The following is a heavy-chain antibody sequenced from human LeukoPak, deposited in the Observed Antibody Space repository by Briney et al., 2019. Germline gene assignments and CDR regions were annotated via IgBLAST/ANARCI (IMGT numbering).Heavy chain of an antibody. D-gene: IGHD2-21*01. Sequence: GGSLRLSCAASGFTFSSYGMHWVRQAPGKGLEWVSAISTSGSSRYYADSLKGRFTISRDNAKNSLSLQMNNLRAEDTALYYCARDLGVISALDYWGQGILVTVSS. CDR3: ARDLGVISALDY. CDR2: ISTSGSSR. CDR1: GFTFSSYG. J-gene: IGHJ4*02. V-gene: IGHV3-21*01.